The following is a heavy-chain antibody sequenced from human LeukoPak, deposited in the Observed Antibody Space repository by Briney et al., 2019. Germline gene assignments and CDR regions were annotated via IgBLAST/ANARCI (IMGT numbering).Heavy chain of an antibody. CDR2: ISGYNGNT. V-gene: IGHV1-18*01. D-gene: IGHD3-9*01. J-gene: IGHJ4*02. CDR1: GYILTNYG. CDR3: ARADNVLTGYHFDY. Sequence: ASMKVSCKASGYILTNYGISWVRQAPGQGLEWMGWISGYNGNTNYAQKLQGRVTMTTDTSTSTTYMELRSLRSDDTAVYYCARADNVLTGYHFDYWGQGTLVTVSS.